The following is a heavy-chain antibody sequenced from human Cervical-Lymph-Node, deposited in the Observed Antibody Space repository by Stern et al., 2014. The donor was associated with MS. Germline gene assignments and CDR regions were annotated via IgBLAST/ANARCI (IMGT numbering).Heavy chain of an antibody. CDR2: STPIFGTA. CDR1: GGTFSSYT. J-gene: IGHJ6*02. D-gene: IGHD2-15*01. V-gene: IGHV1-69*06. Sequence: QVQLVQSGAEVKKPGSSVKVSCKAFGGTFSSYTMSWVRQAPGQGLEWMGRSTPIFGTANYAQKFQDRGTITADKFTSTAYMALNSLRSEDTAVYYCAREALLGGNYYALDVWGQGTTVTVSS. CDR3: AREALLGGNYYALDV.